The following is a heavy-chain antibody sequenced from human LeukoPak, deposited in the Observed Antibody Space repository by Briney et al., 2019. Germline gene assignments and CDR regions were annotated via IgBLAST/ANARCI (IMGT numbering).Heavy chain of an antibody. CDR2: ISYDGSNK. V-gene: IGHV3-30*18. D-gene: IGHD2-2*01. Sequence: TGGSLRLSCAASGFTFSSYGMHWVRQAPGKGLEWVAVISYDGSNKYYADSVKGRFTFSRDNSKNTLYLQMNSLRAEDTAVYYCAKGLGYCSSTSCSVDYWGQGTLVTVSS. CDR1: GFTFSSYG. J-gene: IGHJ4*02. CDR3: AKGLGYCSSTSCSVDY.